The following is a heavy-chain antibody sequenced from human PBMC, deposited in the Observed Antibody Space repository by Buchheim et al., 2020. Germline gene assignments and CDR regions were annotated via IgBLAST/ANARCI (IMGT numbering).Heavy chain of an antibody. D-gene: IGHD1-26*01. Sequence: QVQLVQSGTEVKKPGASVKVSCKASGYTFTTYYIHWVRQAPGQGLEWMGIINPSGGSTTYAQKFQDRVTLTRDTSTNTVYMQLGSLRSEDTAVYFCARGIKVSGSFFSGGMDVWGQGTT. V-gene: IGHV1-46*01. J-gene: IGHJ6*02. CDR3: ARGIKVSGSFFSGGMDV. CDR1: GYTFTTYY. CDR2: INPSGGST.